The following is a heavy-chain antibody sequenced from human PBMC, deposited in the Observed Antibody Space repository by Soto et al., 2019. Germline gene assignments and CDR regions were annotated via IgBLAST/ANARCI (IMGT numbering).Heavy chain of an antibody. Sequence: PGGSLRLSCAASGFTFDEFGMSWVRQVPGKGPEWVSSFNCSGNYIHYADSVRGRFTISRDNSEKTLYLQMNSLRAEDTATYFCATAYYDSRGFQDRWGQGTLVTVSS. CDR2: FNCSGNYI. CDR3: ATAYYDSRGFQDR. D-gene: IGHD3-22*01. V-gene: IGHV3-20*04. CDR1: GFTFDEFG. J-gene: IGHJ5*02.